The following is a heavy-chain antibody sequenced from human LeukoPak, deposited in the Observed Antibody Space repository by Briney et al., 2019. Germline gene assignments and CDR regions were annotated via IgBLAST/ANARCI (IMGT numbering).Heavy chain of an antibody. D-gene: IGHD6-13*01. CDR3: ARGRGRTYSSSWYPRGYFDY. J-gene: IGHJ4*02. CDR1: GASFNTYY. CDR2: INHTGTT. V-gene: IGHV4-34*01. Sequence: SETLSLTCAVYGASFNTYYWNWIRQSPGKGLEWIGEINHTGTTNYNPSLKSRVTISVDTSKNQFSLKLSSVTAADTAVYYCARGRGRTYSSSWYPRGYFDYWGQGTLVTVSS.